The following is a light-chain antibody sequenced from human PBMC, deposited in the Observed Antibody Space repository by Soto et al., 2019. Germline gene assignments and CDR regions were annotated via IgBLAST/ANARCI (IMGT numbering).Light chain of an antibody. CDR3: QQYTNWRT. J-gene: IGKJ1*01. Sequence: EIVMTQSPATLSVSQGEGATLSCRASQSVSSNLAWYQQKPGQAPRLLIYDASTRATGIPAKFSGSGSGTEFTLTISSLQPEDFALYYCQQYTNWRTFGQGTKVDI. CDR1: QSVSSN. V-gene: IGKV3-15*01. CDR2: DAS.